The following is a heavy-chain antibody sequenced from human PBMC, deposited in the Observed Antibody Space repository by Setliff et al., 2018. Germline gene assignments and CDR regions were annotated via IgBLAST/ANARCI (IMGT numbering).Heavy chain of an antibody. V-gene: IGHV3-23*01. CDR2: ATTSGTYS. J-gene: IGHJ4*02. CDR3: AKGTTATIKHFDN. D-gene: IGHD4-17*01. CDR1: GFTFSTYA. Sequence: PGGSLRLSCAASGFTFSTYAMNWLRQAPGKGLEWVSTATTSGTYSYYADSVKGRFTISRDDSKNTLYLQMNSLRAEDTAVYYCAKGTTATIKHFDNWGQGILVTVSS.